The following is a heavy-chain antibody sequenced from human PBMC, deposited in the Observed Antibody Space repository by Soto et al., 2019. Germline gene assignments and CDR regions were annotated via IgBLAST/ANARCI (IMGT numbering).Heavy chain of an antibody. CDR1: GGSISSGGYY. V-gene: IGHV4-31*03. D-gene: IGHD2-8*01. J-gene: IGHJ4*02. CDR2: IYYSGST. CDR3: ARAPCTNGVCYTPRPDY. Sequence: QVQLQESGPGLVKPSQTLSLTCTVSGGSISSGGYYWSWIRQHPGKGLEWIGYIYYSGSTYYNPSLKSRVTISVDTSKNQFSLKLSSGTAADTAVYYCARAPCTNGVCYTPRPDYWGQGTLVTVSS.